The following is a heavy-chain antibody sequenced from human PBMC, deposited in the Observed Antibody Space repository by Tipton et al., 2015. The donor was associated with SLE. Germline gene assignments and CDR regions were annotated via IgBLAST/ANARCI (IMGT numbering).Heavy chain of an antibody. J-gene: IGHJ4*02. CDR3: ARDIGGGYYPNFDS. CDR2: ISSSSSYI. CDR1: GGSISSHSSF. Sequence: LSLTCTVSGGSISSHSSFWGWVRQAPGKGLEWVSSISSSSSYIYYADSVKGRFTISRDNAKNSLYLQMNSLRAEDTAVYYCARDIGGGYYPNFDSWGQGTLVPVSS. V-gene: IGHV3-21*03. D-gene: IGHD1-26*01.